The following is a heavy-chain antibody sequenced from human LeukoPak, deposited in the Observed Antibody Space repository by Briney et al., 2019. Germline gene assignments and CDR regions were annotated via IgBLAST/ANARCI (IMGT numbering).Heavy chain of an antibody. Sequence: GGSLRLSCAASGITFSDYAMNWVRQAPGKGLEWFSFINSNSRTLYHADSVKGRFTISRDNAKNSLYLQMDSLRAEDTGLYYCARDTWYSNSWLHAFDIWGRGTMVTVSS. CDR1: GITFSDYA. V-gene: IGHV3-48*01. CDR2: INSNSRTL. D-gene: IGHD6-13*01. J-gene: IGHJ3*02. CDR3: ARDTWYSNSWLHAFDI.